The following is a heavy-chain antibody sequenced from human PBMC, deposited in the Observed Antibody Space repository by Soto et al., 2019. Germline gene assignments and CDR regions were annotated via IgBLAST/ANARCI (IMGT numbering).Heavy chain of an antibody. D-gene: IGHD6-19*01. CDR1: GYSFTSYS. V-gene: IGHV5-10-1*01. J-gene: IGHJ4*02. Sequence: GESLKISCKGSGYSFTSYSISWVRQMPGKGLEWMGRIDPSDAYTNYSPSFQGHVTISADKSISTAYLQWSRLKASDTAMYYCARRIAVDVARFDDWVQGTLVTVSS. CDR3: ARRIAVDVARFDD. CDR2: IDPSDAYT.